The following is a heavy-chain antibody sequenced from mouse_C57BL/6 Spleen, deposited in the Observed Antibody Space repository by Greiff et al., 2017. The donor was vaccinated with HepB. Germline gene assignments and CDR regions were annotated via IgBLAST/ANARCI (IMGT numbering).Heavy chain of an antibody. CDR3: TSDYAFAY. CDR2: IRLKSDNYAT. Sequence: EVHLVESGGGLVQPGGSMKLSCVASGFTFSNYWMNWVRQSPEKGLEWVAQIRLKSDNYATHYAESVKGRFTISRDDSKSSVYLQMNNLRAEDTGIYYCTSDYAFAYWGQGTLVTVSA. D-gene: IGHD2-4*01. CDR1: GFTFSNYW. J-gene: IGHJ3*01. V-gene: IGHV6-3*01.